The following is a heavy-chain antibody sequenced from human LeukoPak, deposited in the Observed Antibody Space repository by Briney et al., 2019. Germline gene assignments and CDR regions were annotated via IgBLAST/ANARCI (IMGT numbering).Heavy chain of an antibody. Sequence: SETLSLTCAVYGESFSGFYWTWIRQPPGKGLEWIGESNESGGINYNPSLKSRVTISVDTSKNQFSLKLSSVTAADTAVYYCARLVAGTGEYNFDHWGQGTLVTVSS. D-gene: IGHD6-19*01. CDR1: GESFSGFY. J-gene: IGHJ4*02. CDR3: ARLVAGTGEYNFDH. CDR2: SNESGGI. V-gene: IGHV4-34*01.